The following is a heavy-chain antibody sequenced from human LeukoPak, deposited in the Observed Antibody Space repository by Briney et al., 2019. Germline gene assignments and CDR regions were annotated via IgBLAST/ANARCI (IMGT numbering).Heavy chain of an antibody. CDR2: MNPNSGNT. D-gene: IGHD4-17*01. J-gene: IGHJ6*02. Sequence: ASVKVSCKASGYTFTSYDINWVRQATGQGLEWMGWMNPNSGNTGYAQKFQGRVTMTRNTSISTAYMELSSLRSEDTAVYYCAHHYGPDLGYYGMEVWGQGTTVTVSS. V-gene: IGHV1-8*01. CDR3: AHHYGPDLGYYGMEV. CDR1: GYTFTSYD.